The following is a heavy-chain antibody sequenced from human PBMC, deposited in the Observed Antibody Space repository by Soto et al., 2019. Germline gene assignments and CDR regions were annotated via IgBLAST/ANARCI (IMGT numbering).Heavy chain of an antibody. CDR2: SRNKANSYNP. D-gene: IGHD3-16*01. V-gene: IGHV3-72*01. CDR1: VFGFSDYY. J-gene: IGHJ4*02. Sequence: GGSLRLSCAASVFGFSDYYMDWVRQVPGKGLEWVGRSRNKANSYNPEYAPSVKDRFSISRDNSKDSMYLQMNSLKTEDTAVYYCARDTGGSYDYWGQGALVTVSS. CDR3: ARDTGGSYDY.